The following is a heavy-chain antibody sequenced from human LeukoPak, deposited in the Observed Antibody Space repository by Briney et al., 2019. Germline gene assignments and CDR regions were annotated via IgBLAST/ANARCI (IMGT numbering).Heavy chain of an antibody. D-gene: IGHD6-19*01. Sequence: GRSLRLSCAASGFTFSSYGMHWVRQAPGKGLEWVAVISYDGSNKYYADSVKGRFTISRDNSKNTLYLQMNSLRAEDTAVYYCAREEWLAVRTPFGYWGQGTLVTVSS. V-gene: IGHV3-30*03. J-gene: IGHJ4*02. CDR1: GFTFSSYG. CDR2: ISYDGSNK. CDR3: AREEWLAVRTPFGY.